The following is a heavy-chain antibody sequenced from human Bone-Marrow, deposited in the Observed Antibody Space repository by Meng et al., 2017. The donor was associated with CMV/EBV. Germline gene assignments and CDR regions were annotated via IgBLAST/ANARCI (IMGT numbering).Heavy chain of an antibody. D-gene: IGHD2-2*01. V-gene: IGHV1-2*02. J-gene: IGHJ3*02. Sequence: ASVKVSCKASGYTFTGYYMHWVRQAPGQGLEWMGWINPSSGGTNNAQKFQGRVTMTRDTSISTAYMELSRLRSDDTAVYYCARGDIVVVPAGMADAFDIWGQGTMVTVSS. CDR2: INPSSGGT. CDR3: ARGDIVVVPAGMADAFDI. CDR1: GYTFTGYY.